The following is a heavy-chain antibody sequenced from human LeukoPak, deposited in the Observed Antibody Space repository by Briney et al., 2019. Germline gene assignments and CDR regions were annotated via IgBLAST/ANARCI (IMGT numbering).Heavy chain of an antibody. CDR1: GGSISSYY. V-gene: IGHV4-59*01. CDR2: IYYSGST. D-gene: IGHD3-3*01. CDR3: ARAYYDFWSSKYYYMDV. J-gene: IGHJ6*03. Sequence: SETLSLTCTVSGGSISSYYWSWIRQPPGKGLEWIGYIYYSGSTNYNPSLKSRVTISVDTSKNQFSLKLSSVTAADTAVYYCARAYYDFWSSKYYYMDVWGKGTTVTVSS.